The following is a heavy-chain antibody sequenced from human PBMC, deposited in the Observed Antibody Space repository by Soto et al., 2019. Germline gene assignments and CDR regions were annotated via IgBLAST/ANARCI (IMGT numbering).Heavy chain of an antibody. CDR1: GGSIRSSY. J-gene: IGHJ5*02. V-gene: IGHV4-59*01. CDR3: ARDKYCSGGSCRKNWFDP. D-gene: IGHD2-15*01. CDR2: IYDDGSA. Sequence: SETLSLTCTVSGGSIRSSYWSWIRQPPGKGLEWLAYIYDDGSANYNPSLKSRATISLDMSKNQFSLKLTSVTAADTAVYYCARDKYCSGGSCRKNWFDPWGQGTLVT.